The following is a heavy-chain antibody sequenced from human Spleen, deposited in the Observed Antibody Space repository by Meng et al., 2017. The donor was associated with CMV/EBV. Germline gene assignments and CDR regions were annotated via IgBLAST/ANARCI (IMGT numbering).Heavy chain of an antibody. CDR1: GGSISSSSYY. D-gene: IGHD2-2*01. V-gene: IGHV4-39*01. J-gene: IGHJ3*02. Sequence: SETLSLTCTVSGGSISSSSYYWGWVRQPPGKGLEWIGSFYYSGNTYYNPSLKSRLTISVDTSKNQFSLKLSSVTAADTAVYYCARVYLDCSSTSCHSEDAFDIWGQGTMVTVSS. CDR2: FYYSGNT. CDR3: ARVYLDCSSTSCHSEDAFDI.